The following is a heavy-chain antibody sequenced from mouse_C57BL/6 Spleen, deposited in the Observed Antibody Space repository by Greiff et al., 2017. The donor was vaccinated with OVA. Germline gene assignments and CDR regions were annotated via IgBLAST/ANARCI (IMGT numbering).Heavy chain of an antibody. D-gene: IGHD1-1*01. CDR2: INPYNGDT. V-gene: IGHV1-20*01. CDR1: GYSFTGYF. CDR3: ARGTTVEYFDV. J-gene: IGHJ1*03. Sequence: VQLQQSGPELVKPGDSVKISCKASGYSFTGYFMTWVMQSHGKSLEWIGRINPYNGDTFYNQKFKGKATLTVDKSSSTAHMELRSLTSEDSAVYYCARGTTVEYFDVWGTGTTVTVSS.